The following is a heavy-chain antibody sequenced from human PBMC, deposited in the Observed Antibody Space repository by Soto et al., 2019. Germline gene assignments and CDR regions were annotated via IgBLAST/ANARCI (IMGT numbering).Heavy chain of an antibody. Sequence: QLQESGPGLVKPSQTLSLTCAVSGGSISSGDYYWNWIRQHPGKGLEWIGYTYHSGSTSYNPSLKSRITISVDKSKSQFSLKLTSVTAADTAGYYCARGVLTAWAHDSWGQGALVTVSS. CDR1: GGSISSGDYY. V-gene: IGHV4-31*11. CDR3: ARGVLTAWAHDS. CDR2: TYHSGST. D-gene: IGHD2-21*02. J-gene: IGHJ4*02.